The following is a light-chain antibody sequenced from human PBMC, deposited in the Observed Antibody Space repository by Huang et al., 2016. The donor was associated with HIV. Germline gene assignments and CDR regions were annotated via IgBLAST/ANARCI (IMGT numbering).Light chain of an antibody. Sequence: DIVMTQSPATLSVSPGERATLSCWACPSVSSYLACYQQKPGQSPSLLIYDSSTRATGIPARFTGSGSGTEFTLTISSLQSEDFAVYYCQQYTSWPRTFGQGTKVEIK. CDR1: PSVSSY. V-gene: IGKV3-15*01. J-gene: IGKJ1*01. CDR3: QQYTSWPRT. CDR2: DSS.